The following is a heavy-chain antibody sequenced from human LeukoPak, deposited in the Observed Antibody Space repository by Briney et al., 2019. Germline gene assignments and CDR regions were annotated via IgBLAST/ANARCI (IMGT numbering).Heavy chain of an antibody. CDR3: TRLSHVAGAAKVSWFDP. Sequence: PSETLSLTCTVSAYSISNGFLWGWIRQPPGKGLEWIGSIYHSGTTYYNPSLKSRVNMSVDTSKNQFSLKLSSVTAAATAVYYCTRLSHVAGAAKVSWFDPWGQGTLVTVSS. J-gene: IGHJ5*02. D-gene: IGHD1-26*01. V-gene: IGHV4-38-2*02. CDR2: IYHSGTT. CDR1: AYSISNGFL.